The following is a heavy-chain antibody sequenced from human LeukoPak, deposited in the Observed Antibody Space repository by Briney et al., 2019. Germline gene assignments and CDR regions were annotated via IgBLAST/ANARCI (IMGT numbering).Heavy chain of an antibody. J-gene: IGHJ4*02. CDR3: AKSGLNRFDY. Sequence: PGGSLRLSCAASGFTFSSYEMNWVRQAPGKGLEWVSYISSSGSTIYYADSVKGRFTISRDNFKNTLYLQMSSLRAEDTAVYYCAKSGLNRFDYWGQGTLVTVSS. CDR1: GFTFSSYE. V-gene: IGHV3-48*03. CDR2: ISSSGSTI. D-gene: IGHD2-15*01.